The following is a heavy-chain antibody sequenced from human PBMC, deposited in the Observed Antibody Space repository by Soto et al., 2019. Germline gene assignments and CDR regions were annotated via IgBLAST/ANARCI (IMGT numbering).Heavy chain of an antibody. CDR1: GFTVSSNY. CDR3: ATLIAVAGADY. V-gene: IGHV3-66*01. CDR2: IYSGGST. D-gene: IGHD6-19*01. Sequence: EVQLVDSGGGLVQPGGSLRLSCAASGFTVSSNYMFWVRQAPGKGLEWVSVIYSGGSTYYADSVKGRFTISRDNSKNALYLQMNRLRADDTAVYCCATLIAVAGADYWGQGTLVTVSS. J-gene: IGHJ4*02.